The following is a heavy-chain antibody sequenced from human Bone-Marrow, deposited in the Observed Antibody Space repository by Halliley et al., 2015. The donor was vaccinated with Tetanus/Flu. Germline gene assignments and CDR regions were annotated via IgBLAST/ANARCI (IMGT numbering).Heavy chain of an antibody. D-gene: IGHD4-17*01. CDR1: NGSLRRSSYY. CDR2: RYFSGAY. Sequence: LRLSCNVSNGSLRRSSYYWGWVRQPPGQGLEWIGSRYFSGAYYYSPSLKSRVTISADTSKNHFTLTLTSLTAADTAIYYCATSTAVTTDFDVWGRGTMVTVSS. CDR3: ATSTAVTTDFDV. J-gene: IGHJ3*01. V-gene: IGHV4-39*01.